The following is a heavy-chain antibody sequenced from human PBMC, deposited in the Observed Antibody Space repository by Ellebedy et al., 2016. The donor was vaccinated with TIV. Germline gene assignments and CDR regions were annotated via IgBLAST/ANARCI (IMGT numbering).Heavy chain of an antibody. V-gene: IGHV4-34*01. CDR3: ARGMAGTGGY. CDR1: GGSFSGYY. Sequence: SETLSLTXAVYGGSFSGYYWSWIRQPPGKGLEWIGEINHSGSTNYNPSLKSRVTISVDTSKNQFSLKLSSVTAADTAVYYCARGMAGTGGYWGQGTLVTVSS. J-gene: IGHJ4*02. CDR2: INHSGST. D-gene: IGHD6-19*01.